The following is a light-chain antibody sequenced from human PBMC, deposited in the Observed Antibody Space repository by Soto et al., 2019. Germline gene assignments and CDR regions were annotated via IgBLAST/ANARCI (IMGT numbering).Light chain of an antibody. Sequence: QSVLTQPPSASGSPGQSVTISCTGTSSDVGGYKYVSWYQQHPGKAPKLMIYEVNKRPSGVPDRFSGSKSGNTASLTVSGLQAEDEADYYCSSYTTSTTRIIFGGGTKLTVL. J-gene: IGLJ2*01. CDR1: SSDVGGYKY. V-gene: IGLV2-8*01. CDR2: EVN. CDR3: SSYTTSTTRII.